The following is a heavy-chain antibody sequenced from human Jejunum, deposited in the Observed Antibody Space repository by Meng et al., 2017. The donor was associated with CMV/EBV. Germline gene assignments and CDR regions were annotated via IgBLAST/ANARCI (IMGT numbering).Heavy chain of an antibody. CDR1: GDSISTYY. CDR2: IYASGSA. J-gene: IGHJ4*02. V-gene: IGHV4-4*07. Sequence: QGQLQESGPGLVQPLGTLPLTCTVSGDSISTYYWSWIRQPAGKGLEWIGRIYASGSANYNPSLKSRVTMSVDTSKNQLSLNLRSVTAADTAVYYCATYKSGRIYFDYWGQGTLVTVSS. CDR3: ATYKSGRIYFDY. D-gene: IGHD3-10*01.